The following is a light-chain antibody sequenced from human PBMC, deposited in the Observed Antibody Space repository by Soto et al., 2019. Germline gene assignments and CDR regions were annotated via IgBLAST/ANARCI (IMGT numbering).Light chain of an antibody. CDR1: SSNIGNNY. CDR2: DND. J-gene: IGLJ7*01. CDR3: GTWDSSLSVAV. V-gene: IGLV1-51*01. Sequence: QSVLTQPPSVSAAPGQKVTISCSGSSSNIGNNYVAWYQQLPGTAPKLLIYDNDKRPSGIPDRFSASKSGTSATLGITGLQTGDEADYYCGTWDSSLSVAVFGGGTQLTVL.